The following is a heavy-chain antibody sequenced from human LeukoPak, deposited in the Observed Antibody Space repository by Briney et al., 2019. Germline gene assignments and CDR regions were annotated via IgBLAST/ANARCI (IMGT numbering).Heavy chain of an antibody. CDR1: GFTFSSYA. D-gene: IGHD1-26*01. CDR3: ARDQGATTVYYHYGMDV. Sequence: GGSLRLSCAASGFTFSSYAMHWVRQAPGKGLEWVAVISYDGSNKYYADSVKGRFTISRDNSKNTLYLQMNSLRAEDTAVYYCARDQGATTVYYHYGMDVWGQGTTVTVSS. V-gene: IGHV3-30-3*01. CDR2: ISYDGSNK. J-gene: IGHJ6*02.